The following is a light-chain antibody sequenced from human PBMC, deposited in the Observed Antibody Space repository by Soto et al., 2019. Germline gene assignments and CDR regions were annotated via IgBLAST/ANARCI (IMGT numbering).Light chain of an antibody. J-gene: IGKJ1*01. CDR3: QQYDSSPRT. V-gene: IGKV3-20*01. CDR2: GAS. Sequence: EIVLTQSPATLSVSPGERVTLSCRASQSVDINLAWYQQKPGQAPRLLIYGASTRATGIPDRFSGSGSGTDFTLTINRLEPEDFAVYYCQQYDSSPRTFGQGTKVDIK. CDR1: QSVDIN.